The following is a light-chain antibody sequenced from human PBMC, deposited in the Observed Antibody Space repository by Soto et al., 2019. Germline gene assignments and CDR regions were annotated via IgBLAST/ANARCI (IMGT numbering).Light chain of an antibody. CDR1: SSDIGNYNY. CDR3: TSCTTSSTLV. Sequence: QSALTQPASVSGSPGQSITISCAGTSSDIGNYNYVSWYQQYPGKAPKLMIYDVSSRPSGVSSRFSGSKSGNTASLTISGLQAEDEADYYCTSCTTSSTLVFGGGTKLTVL. CDR2: DVS. V-gene: IGLV2-14*01. J-gene: IGLJ2*01.